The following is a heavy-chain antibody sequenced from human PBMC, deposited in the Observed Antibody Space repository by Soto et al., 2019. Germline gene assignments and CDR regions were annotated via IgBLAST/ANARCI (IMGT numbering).Heavy chain of an antibody. CDR3: AITYDILTGPDY. J-gene: IGHJ4*02. CDR1: GFTFSSYA. Sequence: GGSLRLSCAASGFTFSSYAMSWVRQAPGKGLEWVSAISGSGGSTYYADSVKGRFTISRDNSKNTLYLQMNSLRAEDTAVYYCAITYDILTGPDYWGQGTLVTVSS. CDR2: ISGSGGST. D-gene: IGHD3-9*01. V-gene: IGHV3-23*01.